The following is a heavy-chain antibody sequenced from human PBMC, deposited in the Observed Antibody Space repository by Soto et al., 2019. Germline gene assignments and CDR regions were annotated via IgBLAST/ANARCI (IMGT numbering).Heavy chain of an antibody. J-gene: IGHJ5*02. CDR1: GGSFSGYY. D-gene: IGHD6-6*01. V-gene: IGHV4-34*01. CDR2: INHSGST. Sequence: SETLSLTCAVYGGSFSGYYWSWIRQPPGKGLEWIGEINHSGSTNYNPSLKSRVTISVDTSKNQFSLKLSSVTAADTAVYYCARGRGYSSSGHWFDPWGQGTLVTASS. CDR3: ARGRGYSSSGHWFDP.